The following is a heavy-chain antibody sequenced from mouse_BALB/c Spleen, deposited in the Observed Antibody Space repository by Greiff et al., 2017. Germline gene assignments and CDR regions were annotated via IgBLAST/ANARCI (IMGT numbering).Heavy chain of an antibody. J-gene: IGHJ4*01. CDR3: ARSASYGNYGELYAMDY. CDR1: GFTFSSFG. D-gene: IGHD2-10*01. CDR2: ISSGSSTI. Sequence: EVQGVESGGGLVQPGGSRKLSCAASGFTFSSFGMHWVRQAPEKGLEWVAYISSGSSTIYYADTVKGRFTISRDNPKNTLFLQMTSLRSEDTAMYYCARSASYGNYGELYAMDYWGQGTSVTVSS. V-gene: IGHV5-17*02.